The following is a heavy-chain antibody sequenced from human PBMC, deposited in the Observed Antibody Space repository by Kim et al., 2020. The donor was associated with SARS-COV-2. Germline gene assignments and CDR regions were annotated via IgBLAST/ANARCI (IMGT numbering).Heavy chain of an antibody. CDR3: ARLDSDRGGYYWFDA. J-gene: IGHJ5*02. CDR1: GGSISSGTW. CDR2: ISHSGNT. Sequence: SETLSLTCGVSGGSISSGTWWSWVRQPPEKGLEWIGEISHSGNTNYNPSLRSRVTISLDKSKNQFSLSLNSVTAAATAVYYCARLDSDRGGYYWFDAWGQRTPVTVSS. V-gene: IGHV4-4*02. D-gene: IGHD1-26*01.